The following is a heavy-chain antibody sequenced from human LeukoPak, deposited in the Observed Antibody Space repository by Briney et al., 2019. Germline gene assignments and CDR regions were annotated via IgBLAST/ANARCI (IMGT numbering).Heavy chain of an antibody. D-gene: IGHD2-15*01. V-gene: IGHV3-21*01. CDR3: ARQFYCSGGSYYSYYFDY. J-gene: IGHJ4*02. Sequence: GGSLRLSCAASGFTFSSYSMNWVRQAPGKGLEWVSSISISSSYIYYADSVKGRFTISRDNAKNSLYLQMNSLRAEDTAVYYCARQFYCSGGSYYSYYFDYWGQGTLVTVSS. CDR1: GFTFSSYS. CDR2: ISISSSYI.